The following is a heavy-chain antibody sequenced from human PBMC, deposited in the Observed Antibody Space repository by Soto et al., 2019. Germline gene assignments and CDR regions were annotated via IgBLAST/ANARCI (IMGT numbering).Heavy chain of an antibody. CDR2: IYYSGST. J-gene: IGHJ3*02. CDR3: ARWGYYYDSSGYYAGEVAFDI. Sequence: PSETLSLTCTVSGGSVSSGSYYWSWIRQPPGKGLEWIGYIYYSGSTNYNPSLKSRVTISVDTSKNQFSLKLSSVTAADTAVYYCARWGYYYDSSGYYAGEVAFDIRGQGTMVTVSS. D-gene: IGHD3-22*01. V-gene: IGHV4-61*01. CDR1: GGSVSSGSYY.